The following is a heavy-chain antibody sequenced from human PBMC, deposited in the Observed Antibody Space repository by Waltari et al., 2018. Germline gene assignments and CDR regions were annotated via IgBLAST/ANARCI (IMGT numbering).Heavy chain of an antibody. V-gene: IGHV3-7*01. J-gene: IGHJ4*02. Sequence: EVQLVESGGGLVQPGGSLRLSCEASGLDFCDYWVSWVRQAPGKGLEWVAKIKQDGSETFYVESVKGRFTISRDNAKNLLYLQMNSLRVEDTAVYFCAMTGRLGTGLPWDWGQGTLVTVSS. CDR1: GLDFCDYW. D-gene: IGHD3-9*01. CDR2: IKQDGSET. CDR3: AMTGRLGTGLPWD.